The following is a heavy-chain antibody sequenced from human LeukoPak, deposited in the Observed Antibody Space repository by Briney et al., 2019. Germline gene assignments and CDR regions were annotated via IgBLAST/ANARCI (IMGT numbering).Heavy chain of an antibody. Sequence: GGSLRLSCAPSGFTFSDYYMSWIRQAPGKGLGWVSYISSSGSTIYYADSVKGRFTNSRDNAKNSLYLQMNSLRAEDTAVYYCARVEWFGGHIHYWGQGTLLTVSS. D-gene: IGHD3-10*01. V-gene: IGHV3-11*04. CDR2: ISSSGSTI. J-gene: IGHJ4*02. CDR3: ARVEWFGGHIHY. CDR1: GFTFSDYY.